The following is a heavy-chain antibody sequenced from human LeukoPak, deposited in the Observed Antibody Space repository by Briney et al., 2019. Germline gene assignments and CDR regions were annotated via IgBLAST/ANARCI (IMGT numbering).Heavy chain of an antibody. Sequence: SETLSLTCTVSGGSSSISYSSWIRQPPGKGLEWIGYIYYDGSTSYNPSLKSRVSISVDTSKNQFSLNLSSVTAADTAVYYCARGSRSGNWYFDLWGRGTLVTVSS. J-gene: IGHJ2*01. V-gene: IGHV4-59*01. D-gene: IGHD1-14*01. CDR1: GGSSSISY. CDR2: IYYDGST. CDR3: ARGSRSGNWYFDL.